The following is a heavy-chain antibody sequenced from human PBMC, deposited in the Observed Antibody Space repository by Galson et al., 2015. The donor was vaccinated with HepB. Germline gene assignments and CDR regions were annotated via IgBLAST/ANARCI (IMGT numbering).Heavy chain of an antibody. Sequence: SLRLSCATSGFSFSRYAMSWVRQAPGKGLEWVSAITGSGGSTYYADSVKGRFTISRYNSKNTLHLQVNRLRAEDTAVYYCAKAVALYFYYGLDVWGQGTTVTVSS. V-gene: IGHV3-23*01. J-gene: IGHJ6*02. CDR3: AKAVALYFYYGLDV. CDR2: ITGSGGST. CDR1: GFSFSRYA.